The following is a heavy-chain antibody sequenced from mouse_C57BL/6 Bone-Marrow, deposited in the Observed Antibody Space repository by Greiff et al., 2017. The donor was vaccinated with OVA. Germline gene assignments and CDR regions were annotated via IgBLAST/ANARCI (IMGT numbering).Heavy chain of an antibody. CDR2: INPYNGGT. Sequence: VHVKQSGPVLVKPGASVKMSCKASGYTFTDYYMNWVKQSHGKSLEWIGVINPYNGGTSYNQKFKGKATLTVDKSSSTAYMELNSLTSEDSAVYYCARWGTTVVATKDAMDYWGQGTSVTVSS. V-gene: IGHV1-19*01. J-gene: IGHJ4*01. D-gene: IGHD1-1*01. CDR3: ARWGTTVVATKDAMDY. CDR1: GYTFTDYY.